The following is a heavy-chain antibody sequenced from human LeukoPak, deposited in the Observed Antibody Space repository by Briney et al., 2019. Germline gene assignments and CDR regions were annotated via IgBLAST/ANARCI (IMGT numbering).Heavy chain of an antibody. V-gene: IGHV4-34*01. CDR3: ASSMIQPQYCSSTSCPSDY. J-gene: IGHJ4*02. Sequence: PSETLSLTCAVYGGSFSDYYWSWIRQPPGKGLEWIGEINHSRSTNYNPSLKSRVTISVDTSKNQFSLKVTSVTAADTAVYHCASSMIQPQYCSSTSCPSDYWGQGTLVTVSS. CDR1: GGSFSDYY. CDR2: INHSRST. D-gene: IGHD2-2*01.